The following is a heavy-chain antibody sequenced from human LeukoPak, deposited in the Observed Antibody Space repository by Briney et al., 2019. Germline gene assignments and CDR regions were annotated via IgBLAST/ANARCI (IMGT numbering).Heavy chain of an antibody. D-gene: IGHD2-15*01. J-gene: IGHJ4*02. CDR2: INPSGGST. V-gene: IGHV1-46*03. Sequence: GASVKVSCKASGYTFTSYYMHWVRQAPGQGLEWMGIINPSGGSTSYAQKFQGRVTMTRDTSTSTVYMELSSLRSEDTAVYYCARDEIPSYCSGGSCYSAGYFDYWGQGTLVTVSS. CDR3: ARDEIPSYCSGGSCYSAGYFDY. CDR1: GYTFTSYY.